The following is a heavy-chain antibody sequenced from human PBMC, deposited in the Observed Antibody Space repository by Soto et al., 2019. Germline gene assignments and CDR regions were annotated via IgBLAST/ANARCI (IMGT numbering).Heavy chain of an antibody. D-gene: IGHD6-25*01. V-gene: IGHV3-7*01. CDR2: INQDGSEK. CDR3: AGRAAPQL. Sequence: EVQLVESGGGLVQPGGSLRLSCAASGFTFSSYWMSWVRQAPGKGLEWVANINQDGSEKYYVDSVKGRFTISRDNAKNSLYRQMNSRGAEDTAVYYCAGRAAPQLWGQGTMVTVSS. CDR1: GFTFSSYW. J-gene: IGHJ3*01.